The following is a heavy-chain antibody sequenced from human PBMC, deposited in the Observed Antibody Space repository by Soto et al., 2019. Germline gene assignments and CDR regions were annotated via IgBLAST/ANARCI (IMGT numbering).Heavy chain of an antibody. V-gene: IGHV5-10-1*01. CDR2: IDPSDSYA. Sequence: PGEFLKISCKGSGYSFTSYWISWVRQMPGKGLEWMGRIDPSDSYANYSPSFQGHVTISADKSISTAYLQWSSLKASDTAMYYCARLGGDIVVVPAANGIGNYYYYYGMDVWGQGTTVTVSS. CDR1: GYSFTSYW. D-gene: IGHD2-2*01. CDR3: ARLGGDIVVVPAANGIGNYYYYYGMDV. J-gene: IGHJ6*02.